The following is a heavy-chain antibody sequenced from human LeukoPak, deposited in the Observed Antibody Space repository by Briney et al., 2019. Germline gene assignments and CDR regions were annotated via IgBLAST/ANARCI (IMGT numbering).Heavy chain of an antibody. CDR3: ATEREGPYGYLDY. CDR1: GGSISSARYY. D-gene: IGHD4-17*01. J-gene: IGHJ4*02. V-gene: IGHV4-61*02. CDR2: IYTSGST. Sequence: SQTLSLTCTVSGGSISSARYYWSWIRQPAGKGLEWIGRIYTSGSTDYNPSLKSRVTISLDTSKNQFSLKLNSVSAADTAVYYCATEREGPYGYLDYWGQGSLVTVSS.